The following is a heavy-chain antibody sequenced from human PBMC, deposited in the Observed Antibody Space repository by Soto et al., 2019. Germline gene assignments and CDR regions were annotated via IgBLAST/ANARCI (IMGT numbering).Heavy chain of an antibody. V-gene: IGHV3-23*01. Sequence: GGSLRLSCAASGFTFSSYAMSWVRQAPGKGLEWVSAISGSGGSTYYADSVKGRFTISRDNSKNTLYLQMNSLRAEDTAVYYCAKGGYCSSTSCYGYSSSLYYYGMDVWGQGTTVTVSS. J-gene: IGHJ6*02. CDR2: ISGSGGST. CDR1: GFTFSSYA. D-gene: IGHD2-2*01. CDR3: AKGGYCSSTSCYGYSSSLYYYGMDV.